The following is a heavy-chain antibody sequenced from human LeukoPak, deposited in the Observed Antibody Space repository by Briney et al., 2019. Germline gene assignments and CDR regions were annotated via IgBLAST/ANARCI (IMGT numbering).Heavy chain of an antibody. V-gene: IGHV1-18*04. CDR2: ISAYNGNP. J-gene: IGHJ4*02. CDR1: GYTFTSYG. CDR3: ARDESYYYGSGSYYSFDY. Sequence: ASVKVSCKASGYTFTSYGIGWVRQAPGQGLEWMGWISAYNGNPNYAQKLQGRVTMTTDTSTSTAYMELRSLRSDDTAVYYCARDESYYYGSGSYYSFDYWGQGTLVTVSS. D-gene: IGHD3-10*01.